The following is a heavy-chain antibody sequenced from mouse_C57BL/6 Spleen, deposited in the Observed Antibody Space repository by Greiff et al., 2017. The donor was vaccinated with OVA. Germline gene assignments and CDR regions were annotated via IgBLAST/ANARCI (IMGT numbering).Heavy chain of an antibody. Sequence: VKLQQPGAELVRPGTSVKLSCKASGYTFTSYWMHWVKQRPGQGLEWIGVIDPSDSYTNYNQKLKGKATLTVDTSSSTAYMQLSSLTSEDSAVYYCARGGYALKEAWFAYWGQGTLVTVSA. CDR3: ARGGYALKEAWFAY. CDR1: GYTFTSYW. D-gene: IGHD3-2*02. V-gene: IGHV1-59*01. CDR2: IDPSDSYT. J-gene: IGHJ3*01.